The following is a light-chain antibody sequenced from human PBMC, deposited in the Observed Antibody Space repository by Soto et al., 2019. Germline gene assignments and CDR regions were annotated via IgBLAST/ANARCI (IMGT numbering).Light chain of an antibody. V-gene: IGKV3-15*01. J-gene: IGKJ1*01. Sequence: EIVVTQSPASLSVSPGERATLSCRASQTVIRNLAWYQQKPGQAPTLFIYGASTRATGIPARFSGSGSGTEFTLTISSLQSEDSAVYYCQQYNNWPPATFGPGTKVEIK. CDR1: QTVIRN. CDR2: GAS. CDR3: QQYNNWPPAT.